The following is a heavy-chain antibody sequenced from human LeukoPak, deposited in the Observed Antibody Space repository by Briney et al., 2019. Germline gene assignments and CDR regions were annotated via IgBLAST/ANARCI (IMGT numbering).Heavy chain of an antibody. CDR3: AKAHSIAARVDFDY. CDR1: GFTFSSYA. CDR2: ISGSGGST. J-gene: IGHJ4*02. D-gene: IGHD6-6*01. V-gene: IGHV3-23*01. Sequence: GGSLTLSCAASGFTFSSYAMSWVRQAPGKGLEWVSAISGSGGSTYYADSVKGRFTISRDNSKNTLYLQMHSLRAEDTAVYYCAKAHSIAARVDFDYWGQGTLVTVSS.